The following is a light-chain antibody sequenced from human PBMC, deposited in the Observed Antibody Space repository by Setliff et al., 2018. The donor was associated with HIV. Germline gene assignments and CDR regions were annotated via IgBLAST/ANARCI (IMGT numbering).Light chain of an antibody. Sequence: SYELTQPPSVSVAPGKTARITCGGNNIGSKSVHWYQQKPGQAPVLVIYYDSDRPSGIPERFSGSNSGNTATLTISRVEAGDEAYYYWQVWDSSSDQAYVFGTGTKATVL. CDR3: QVWDSSSDQAYV. CDR2: YDS. V-gene: IGLV3-21*04. J-gene: IGLJ1*01. CDR1: NIGSKS.